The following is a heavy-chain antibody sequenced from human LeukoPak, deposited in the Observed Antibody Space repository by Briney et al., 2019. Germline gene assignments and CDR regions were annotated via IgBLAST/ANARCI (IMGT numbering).Heavy chain of an antibody. CDR2: INPNSGGT. CDR1: GYTFTGYY. V-gene: IGHV1-2*02. J-gene: IGHJ5*02. CDR3: ARDPPKAGIAAAGTRFDP. D-gene: IGHD6-13*01. Sequence: ASVKVSCKASGYTFTGYYMHWVRQAPGQGLEWMGWINPNSGGTNYAQKFQGRVTMTRDTSISTAYMELSRLRSDDTAVYYCARDPPKAGIAAAGTRFDPWGQGTLVTVSS.